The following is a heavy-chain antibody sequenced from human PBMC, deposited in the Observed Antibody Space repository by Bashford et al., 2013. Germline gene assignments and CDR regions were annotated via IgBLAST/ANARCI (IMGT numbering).Heavy chain of an antibody. V-gene: IGHV4-39*01. CDR3: AANTDIVVVVALGGDAFDI. J-gene: IGHJ3*02. CDR1: GGSISSSSYY. CDR2: IYYSGST. Sequence: SETLSLTCTVSGGSISSSSYYWGWIRQPPGKGLEWIGSIYYSGSTYYNPSLKSRVTISVDTSKNQFSLKLSSVTAADTAVYYCAANTDIVVVVALGGDAFDIWGQGTMVTVSS. D-gene: IGHD2-15*01.